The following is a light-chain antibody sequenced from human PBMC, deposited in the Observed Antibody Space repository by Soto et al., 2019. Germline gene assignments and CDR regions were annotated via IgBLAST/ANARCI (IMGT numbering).Light chain of an antibody. CDR1: QSVYSS. J-gene: IGKJ1*01. CDR3: QQYNNWPPWT. V-gene: IGKV3-15*01. Sequence: EIVLTQSPATLSVSPGERATLSCRASQSVYSSLAWYQQKPGQAPRLLIYGASTRATGIPARFSGSGSGTEFTLTISRLQSEDFAVYYCQQYNNWPPWTFGQGTKV. CDR2: GAS.